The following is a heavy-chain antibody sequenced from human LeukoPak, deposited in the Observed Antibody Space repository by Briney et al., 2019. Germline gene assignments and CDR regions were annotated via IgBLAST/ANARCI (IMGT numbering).Heavy chain of an antibody. D-gene: IGHD5-18*01. Sequence: GGSLRLSCAASGFTFSSYWMSWVRQAPGKGLEWVANIKQDGSEKYYVDSVKGRFTISRDNAKNSLYLQMNSLRAEDTAVYYCARGGGRGYSYGYDYWGQGTLVTVSS. J-gene: IGHJ4*02. CDR1: GFTFSSYW. CDR2: IKQDGSEK. CDR3: ARGGGRGYSYGYDY. V-gene: IGHV3-7*01.